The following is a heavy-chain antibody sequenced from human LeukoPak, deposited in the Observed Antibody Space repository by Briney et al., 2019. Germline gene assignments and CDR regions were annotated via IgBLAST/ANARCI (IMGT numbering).Heavy chain of an antibody. V-gene: IGHV1-2*02. CDR1: GYTFTGYY. Sequence: ASLKVSCKASGYTFTGYYIHWVRQAPGQGLEWMGWINPYSGATSYVQKFQGRVTMTSDPSISTAYMELNSLRSDDTSVYYCAREGLCSSPSCKTFDYGGRETLVTV. D-gene: IGHD2-2*01. CDR3: AREGLCSSPSCKTFDY. CDR2: INPYSGAT. J-gene: IGHJ4*02.